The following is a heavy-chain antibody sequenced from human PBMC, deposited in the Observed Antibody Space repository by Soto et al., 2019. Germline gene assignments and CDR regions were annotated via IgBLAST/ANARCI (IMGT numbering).Heavy chain of an antibody. CDR2: IKQDGREK. V-gene: IGHV3-7*04. CDR1: GFTFSSYW. D-gene: IGHD6-19*01. Sequence: EVQLVESGGGLVQPGRSLRLSCAASGFTFSSYWMSWVRQAPGKGLEWVANIKQDGREKYYVDSVKGRFTISRDNAKNSLYLQMNSLRAEDTAVYYCAREEQWLEGWGGMDVWGQGTTVTVSS. CDR3: AREEQWLEGWGGMDV. J-gene: IGHJ6*02.